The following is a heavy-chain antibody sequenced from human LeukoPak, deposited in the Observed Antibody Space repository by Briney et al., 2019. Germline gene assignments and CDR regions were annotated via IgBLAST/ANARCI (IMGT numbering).Heavy chain of an antibody. D-gene: IGHD3-3*01. CDR2: IYYSGST. J-gene: IGHJ4*02. Sequence: SETLSLTCTVSGGSISSSSYYWGWIRQPPGKGLEWIGSIYYSGSTYYNPSLKSRVTISVDTSKNQFSLKLSSVTGADTAVYYCARMYYDFWSGGGYWGQGTLVTVSS. CDR3: ARMYYDFWSGGGY. CDR1: GGSISSSSYY. V-gene: IGHV4-39*01.